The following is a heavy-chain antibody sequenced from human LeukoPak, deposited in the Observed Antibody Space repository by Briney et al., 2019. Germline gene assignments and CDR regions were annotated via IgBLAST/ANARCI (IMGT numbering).Heavy chain of an antibody. J-gene: IGHJ3*02. V-gene: IGHV3-30*02. CDR1: GFTFSSYG. CDR2: IRYDGSNN. D-gene: IGHD4-17*01. Sequence: GGSLRLSCSASGFTFSSYGMHWVRQAPGKGLGWVAFIRYDGSNNYYADSVKGRFTIYSENPSKIPYLQMNSRRVEDTAVYDCAKDPNGDYVGAIDSWGEGTMVTASS. CDR3: AKDPNGDYVGAIDS.